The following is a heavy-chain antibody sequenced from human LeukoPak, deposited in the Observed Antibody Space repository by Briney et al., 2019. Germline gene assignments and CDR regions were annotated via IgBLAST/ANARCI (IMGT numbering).Heavy chain of an antibody. CDR2: ISHSGST. Sequence: SETLSLTCAVSGGSFSGYYWSWIRQPPGKGLEWIGEISHSGSTNYNPSLKSRVTISVDTSKNQFSLKLSSVTAADTAVYYCARALVVVVPAARYYYYYGMDVWGQGTTVTVSS. CDR3: ARALVVVVPAARYYYYYGMDV. J-gene: IGHJ6*01. V-gene: IGHV4-34*01. D-gene: IGHD2-2*01. CDR1: GGSFSGYY.